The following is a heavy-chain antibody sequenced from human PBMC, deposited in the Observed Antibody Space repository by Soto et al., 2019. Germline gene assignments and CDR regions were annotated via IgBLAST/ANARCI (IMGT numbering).Heavy chain of an antibody. CDR3: AREGPYGSGSYYPDYYYYYYGMDV. D-gene: IGHD3-10*01. CDR1: GFTFSDYY. V-gene: IGHV3-11*01. Sequence: LRLSCAASGFTFSDYYMSWIRQAPGKGLEWVSYISSSGSTIYYADSVKGRFTISRDNAKNSLYLQMNSLRAEDTAVYYCAREGPYGSGSYYPDYYYYYYGMDVWGQGTTVTVSS. J-gene: IGHJ6*02. CDR2: ISSSGSTI.